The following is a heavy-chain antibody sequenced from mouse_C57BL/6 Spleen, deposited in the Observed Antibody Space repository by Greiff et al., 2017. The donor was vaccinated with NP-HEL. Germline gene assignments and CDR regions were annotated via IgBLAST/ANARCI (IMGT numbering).Heavy chain of an antibody. D-gene: IGHD2-2*01. CDR2: ISNGGGST. J-gene: IGHJ1*03. CDR3: ARRGYYRYFDV. CDR1: GFTFSDYY. Sequence: DVQLVESGGGLVQPGGSLKLSCAASGFTFSDYYMYWVRQTPEKRLEWVAYISNGGGSTYYPDTVKGRFTISRDNAKNTLYLQMSRLKSEDTAMYYCARRGYYRYFDVWGTGTTVTVAS. V-gene: IGHV5-12*01.